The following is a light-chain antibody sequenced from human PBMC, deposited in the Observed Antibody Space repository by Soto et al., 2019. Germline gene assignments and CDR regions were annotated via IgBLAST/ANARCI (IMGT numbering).Light chain of an antibody. J-gene: IGLJ1*01. CDR1: SSDVGGYNY. CDR3: SSYAGSLYV. V-gene: IGLV2-8*01. CDR2: EVT. Sequence: QSALTQHPSASGSPGQSVTISCTGTSSDVGGYNYVSWYHQHPVKAPKLMIYEVTKRPSGVPDRFSGSKSGNTASLTVSGLQAEDEADYYCSSYAGSLYVFGTGTKLTVL.